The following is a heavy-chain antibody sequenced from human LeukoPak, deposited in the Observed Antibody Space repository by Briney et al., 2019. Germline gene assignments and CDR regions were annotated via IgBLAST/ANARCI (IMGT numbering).Heavy chain of an antibody. V-gene: IGHV3-11*01. J-gene: IGHJ4*02. CDR1: GFTFSDYY. D-gene: IGHD1-26*01. Sequence: GGSLRLSRAASGFTFSDYYMSWIRQAPGKGLEWVSYISSSGTTIYYADSVKGRFTISRDNAKNSLYLQMNSLRAEDTAVYYCARRRDSGSLQHFDYWGQGTLVTVSS. CDR3: ARRRDSGSLQHFDY. CDR2: ISSSGTTI.